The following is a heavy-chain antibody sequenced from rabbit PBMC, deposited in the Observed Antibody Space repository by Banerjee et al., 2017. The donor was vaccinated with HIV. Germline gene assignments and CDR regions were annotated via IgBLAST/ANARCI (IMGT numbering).Heavy chain of an antibody. D-gene: IGHD2-1*01. CDR3: ARAYGDNGYFNDLHL. V-gene: IGHV1S40*01. J-gene: IGHJ4*01. Sequence: QSLEESGGDLVQPEGSLTLTCTASGFSFSSYWMCWVRQAPGKGLEWIGCIYTDNNDTYYASWAKGRFTISKTSSTTVTLQMTSLTAADTATYFCARAYGDNGYFNDLHLWGPGTLVTVS. CDR1: GFSFSSYW. CDR2: IYTDNNDT.